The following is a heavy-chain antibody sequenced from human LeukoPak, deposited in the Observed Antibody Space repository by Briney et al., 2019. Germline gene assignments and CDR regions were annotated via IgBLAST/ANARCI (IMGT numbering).Heavy chain of an antibody. CDR3: ARGGSSSWYYFDY. CDR2: IYYSGST. CDR1: GGSISSYY. J-gene: IGHJ4*02. D-gene: IGHD6-13*01. V-gene: IGHV4-59*01. Sequence: SETLSLTCTVSGGSISSYYWSWIRQPPGKGLEWIGYIYYSGSTNYNPSLKSRVTISVDTSKNQFSLKLSSVTAADTAVYYCARGGSSSWYYFDYWGQGTLVTVPS.